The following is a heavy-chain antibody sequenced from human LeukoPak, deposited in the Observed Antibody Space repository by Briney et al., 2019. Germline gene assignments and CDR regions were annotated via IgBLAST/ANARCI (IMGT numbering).Heavy chain of an antibody. CDR1: GFTFDEYA. J-gene: IGHJ4*02. D-gene: IGHD2-15*01. V-gene: IGHV3-9*01. Sequence: GGSLRLSCAASGFTFDEYAIHWVRDAPGRGLEWVSGVSWNSASIGYADSMRGRFTISRDSAKNSVYLQMNSLRVEATALYYCAKARKRYCSGSTCYYFDYWGQGTLVTVSS. CDR2: VSWNSASI. CDR3: AKARKRYCSGSTCYYFDY.